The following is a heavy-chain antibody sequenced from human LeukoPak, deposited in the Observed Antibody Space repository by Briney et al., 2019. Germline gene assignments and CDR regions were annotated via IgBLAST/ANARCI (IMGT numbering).Heavy chain of an antibody. CDR2: IYTSGST. CDR3: ARDLVTKEGDWFDP. CDR1: GGSISSGSYY. Sequence: SQTLSLTYTVSGGSISSGSYYWSWIRQPAGKGLEWIGRIYTSGSTNYNPSLKSRVTISVDTSKNQFSLKLSSVTAADTAVYYCARDLVTKEGDWFDPWGQGTLVTVSS. J-gene: IGHJ5*02. V-gene: IGHV4-61*02.